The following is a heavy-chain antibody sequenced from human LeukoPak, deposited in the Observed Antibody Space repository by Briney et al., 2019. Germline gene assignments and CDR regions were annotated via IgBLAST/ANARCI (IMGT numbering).Heavy chain of an antibody. J-gene: IGHJ4*02. CDR2: ISYDGSNK. V-gene: IGHV3-30-3*01. CDR1: GFTFSSYA. Sequence: GGSLRLSCAASGFTFSSYAMHWVRQAPGKGLEWVAVISYDGSNKYYADSVKGRFTISRDNSKNTLYLQMNSLRAEDTAVYYCARELRHYDILPGYYSLFFDYWGQGTLVTVSS. CDR3: ARELRHYDILPGYYSLFFDY. D-gene: IGHD3-9*01.